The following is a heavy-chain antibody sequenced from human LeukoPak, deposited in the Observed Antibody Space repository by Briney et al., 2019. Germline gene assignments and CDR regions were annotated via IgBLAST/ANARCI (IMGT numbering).Heavy chain of an antibody. V-gene: IGHV5-10-1*01. Sequence: GECLQISCKGSGYSFTSYWISWVRQMPGKGLEWMGRIDPSDSYTNYSPSFQGHVTISADKSISTAYLQWSSLKASDTAMYYCARHQYDILTGYYLWWFDPWGQGTLVTVSS. J-gene: IGHJ5*02. CDR3: ARHQYDILTGYYLWWFDP. CDR1: GYSFTSYW. D-gene: IGHD3-9*01. CDR2: IDPSDSYT.